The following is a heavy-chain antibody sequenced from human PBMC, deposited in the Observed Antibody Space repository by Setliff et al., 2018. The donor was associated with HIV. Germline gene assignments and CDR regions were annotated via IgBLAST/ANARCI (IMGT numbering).Heavy chain of an antibody. CDR2: IFPDDSDT. CDR1: GYSFSDYW. CDR3: ARHEFGSGSYAVY. Sequence: GESLKISCKASGYSFSDYWIGWVRQMPGKGLEWMGIIFPDDSDTRYSPSFQGHVTISVDKSITTAYLQWNSLRASDSAMYYCARHEFGSGSYAVYWGQGTLVTVSS. J-gene: IGHJ4*02. V-gene: IGHV5-51*01. D-gene: IGHD3-10*01.